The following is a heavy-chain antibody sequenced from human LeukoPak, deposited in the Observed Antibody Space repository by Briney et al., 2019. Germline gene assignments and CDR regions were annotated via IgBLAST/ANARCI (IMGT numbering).Heavy chain of an antibody. CDR1: GGSTSSGGYY. CDR3: ARLRNYYYYYTDV. Sequence: SQTLSLTSTVSGGSTSSGGYYWSWIRQPPGKGLEWIGYIYHSGSTYYNPSLKSRVTISVDRSKNQFSLKLSSVTAADTAVYYCARLRNYYYYYTDVWGKGTTVTVSS. J-gene: IGHJ6*03. V-gene: IGHV4-30-2*01. CDR2: IYHSGST.